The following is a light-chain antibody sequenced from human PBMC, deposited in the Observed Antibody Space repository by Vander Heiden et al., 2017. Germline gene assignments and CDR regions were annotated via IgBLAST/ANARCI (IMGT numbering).Light chain of an antibody. CDR1: QLVATY. CDR2: GAS. J-gene: IGKJ1*01. V-gene: IGKV3-15*01. CDR3: QQYDAWPWT. Sequence: EIVMTPSPATLSASPGETVTLSCRASQLVATYLAWYQQKPGQAPRLLINGASTRATGIPARFSGSGSGTEFTLTIHSLQSEDFAVYYCQQYDAWPWTFGEGTKVELK.